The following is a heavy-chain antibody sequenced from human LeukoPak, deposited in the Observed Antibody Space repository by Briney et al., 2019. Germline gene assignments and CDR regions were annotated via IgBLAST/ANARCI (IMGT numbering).Heavy chain of an antibody. V-gene: IGHV3-74*01. J-gene: IGHJ6*02. CDR1: GFTFSTHW. CDR2: INRDGSLT. D-gene: IGHD3-10*01. CDR3: ASLLTPYHGSGGGGMDV. Sequence: PGGSLTLSCAASGFTFSTHWMYWVRQAPGKEFVWVSRINRDGSLTSYEDSVRGRFTISRDKAKETLYLQVTSLRVEDTAVYSCASLLTPYHGSGGGGMDVWGQGTTVTV.